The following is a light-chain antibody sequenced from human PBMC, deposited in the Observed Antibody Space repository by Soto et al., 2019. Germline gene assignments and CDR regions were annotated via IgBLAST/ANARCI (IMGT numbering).Light chain of an antibody. CDR1: QSAGTN. CDR2: GAF. J-gene: IGKJ1*01. V-gene: IGKV3-15*01. CDR3: QQYNQWPIT. Sequence: EIVLTQSASTLTVSPGERATLSWRASQSAGTNLAWYQQKPGQAPRLLIHGAFTRATGIPARFSGSGYGTEFNLTISSLQSEDFAVFYCQQYNQWPITFGQGTKVDIK.